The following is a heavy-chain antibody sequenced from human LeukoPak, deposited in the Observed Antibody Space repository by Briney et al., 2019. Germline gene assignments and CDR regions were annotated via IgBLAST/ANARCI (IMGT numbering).Heavy chain of an antibody. CDR2: INLNSGGT. D-gene: IGHD4-11*01. V-gene: IGHV1-2*02. CDR1: GYTFTGYY. CDR3: AREMFTVAYYYYLDG. Sequence: ASVKVSCKASGYTFTGYYMHGVGQAPGQGREGMGWINLNSGGTNYAQKFQGRVTMIRDTSISTAYMELSRLRSDDTAVYYCAREMFTVAYYYYLDGRGKGRTVSVCS. J-gene: IGHJ6*03.